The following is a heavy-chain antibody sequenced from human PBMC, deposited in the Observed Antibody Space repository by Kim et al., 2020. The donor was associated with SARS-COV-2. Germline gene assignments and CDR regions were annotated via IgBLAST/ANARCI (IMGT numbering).Heavy chain of an antibody. CDR3: ARGNYYGSGSYYMGVY. V-gene: IGHV1-69*13. CDR2: IIPIFGTA. Sequence: SVKVSCKASGGTFSSYAISWVRQAPGQGLEWMGGIIPIFGTANYAQKFQGRVTITADESTSTAYMELSSLRSEDTAVYYCARGNYYGSGSYYMGVYWGQGTLVTVSS. CDR1: GGTFSSYA. J-gene: IGHJ4*02. D-gene: IGHD3-10*01.